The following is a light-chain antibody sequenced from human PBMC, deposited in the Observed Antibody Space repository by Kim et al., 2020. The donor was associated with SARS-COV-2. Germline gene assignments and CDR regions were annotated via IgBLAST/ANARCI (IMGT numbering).Light chain of an antibody. CDR3: QNYNGAPLT. CDR2: AAS. J-gene: IGKJ4*01. CDR1: RDIGHY. Sequence: DMQMTQSPSSLSASVGDRVTITCRASRDIGHYLAWYQQKPGKVPKLLIYAASVLQSGVPSRFSGSASGTDFTLTISSLQPEDFATYYCQNYNGAPLTCGGGTKVDIK. V-gene: IGKV1-27*01.